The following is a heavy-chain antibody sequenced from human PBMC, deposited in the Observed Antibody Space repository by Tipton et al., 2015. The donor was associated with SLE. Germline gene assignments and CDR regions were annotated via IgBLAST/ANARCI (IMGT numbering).Heavy chain of an antibody. V-gene: IGHV4-39*07. Sequence: TLSLTCTVSGGSISSSSYYWGWIRQPPGKGLEWIGNIYYTGNTFYSPSLKSRVTISVDTSKNQFSLKLSSVTAEDTAVYYRARGQIWSGYYPYFDYWGQGTLVTVAS. CDR2: IYYTGNT. CDR3: ARGQIWSGYYPYFDY. CDR1: GGSISSSSYY. J-gene: IGHJ4*02. D-gene: IGHD3-3*01.